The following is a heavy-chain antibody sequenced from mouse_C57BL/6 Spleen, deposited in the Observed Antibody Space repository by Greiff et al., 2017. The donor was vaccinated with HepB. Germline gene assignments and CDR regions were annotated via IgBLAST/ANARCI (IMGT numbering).Heavy chain of an antibody. CDR2: INPNNGGT. CDR3: ARMGRRRNHSYFDY. Sequence: EVQLQQSGPELVKPGASVKISCKASGYTFTDYYMNWVKQSHGKSLEWIGDINPNNGGTSYNQKFKGKATLTVDKSSSTAYMELRSLTSEDSAVYYCARMGRRRNHSYFDYWGQGTTLTVSS. CDR1: GYTFTDYY. V-gene: IGHV1-26*01. J-gene: IGHJ2*01. D-gene: IGHD2-3*01.